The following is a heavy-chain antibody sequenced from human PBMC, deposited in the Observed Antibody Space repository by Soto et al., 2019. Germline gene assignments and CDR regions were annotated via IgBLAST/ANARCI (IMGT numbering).Heavy chain of an antibody. CDR3: VSPYNFYFMDV. D-gene: IGHD3-16*01. Sequence: QLQLQESGPGLVKPSETLSLTCTVSGGSISSSSFYWGWVRQPPGKGLEWIGSVSHRGSTYYNPSLTSRVTIAVDTSKNHFSLKLNSVTAEDTAVYYCVSPYNFYFMDVWGKGTPVTVSS. CDR2: VSHRGST. J-gene: IGHJ6*03. CDR1: GGSISSSSFY. V-gene: IGHV4-39*02.